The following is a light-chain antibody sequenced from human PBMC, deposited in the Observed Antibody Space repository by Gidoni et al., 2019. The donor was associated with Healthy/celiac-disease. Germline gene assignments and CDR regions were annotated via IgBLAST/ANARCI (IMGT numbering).Light chain of an antibody. Sequence: EIMLPLSPATLSLSPGERATLSCRASQSVSSYLAWYQQKPGQAPRLLIEDASHRATGIPARISGSGSVTDFTLTSSSLEPEDFSVYYCQRRSNWPTFGQGTKVEIK. CDR3: QRRSNWPT. CDR1: QSVSSY. V-gene: IGKV3-11*01. J-gene: IGKJ1*01. CDR2: DAS.